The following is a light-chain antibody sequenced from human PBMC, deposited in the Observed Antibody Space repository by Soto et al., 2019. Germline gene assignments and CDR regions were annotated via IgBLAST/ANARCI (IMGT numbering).Light chain of an antibody. CDR2: DVG. J-gene: IGLJ2*01. V-gene: IGLV2-14*03. CDR1: TSDIGAYNY. CDR3: SSYTTSTTLV. Sequence: QSALTQPASVSGSPGQSITISCTGTTSDIGAYNYVSWYQQYPGKAPKLMIYDVGSRPSGVSSRFSASKSGNTASLTISGRQAEDEADYYCSSYTTSTTLVFGGGTKLTVL.